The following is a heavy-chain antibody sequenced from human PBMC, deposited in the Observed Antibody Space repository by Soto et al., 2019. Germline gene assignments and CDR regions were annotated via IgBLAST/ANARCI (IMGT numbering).Heavy chain of an antibody. J-gene: IGHJ6*02. CDR1: GYSFTSYW. Sequence: GESLKISCKGSGYSFTSYWIGWVRQMPGKGLEWMGIIYPGDSDTRYSPSFQGQVTISADKSISTAYLQWSSLKASDTAMYYCARGSSSWNYYYYGMDVWGQGTTVTVSS. CDR3: ARGSSSWNYYYYGMDV. CDR2: IYPGDSDT. D-gene: IGHD6-13*01. V-gene: IGHV5-51*01.